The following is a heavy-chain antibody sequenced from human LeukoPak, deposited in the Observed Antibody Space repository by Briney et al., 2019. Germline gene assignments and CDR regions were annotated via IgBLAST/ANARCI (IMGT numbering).Heavy chain of an antibody. V-gene: IGHV3-30-3*01. CDR2: ISYDGSNK. D-gene: IGHD2/OR15-2a*01. CDR1: GFTFSDYY. CDR3: ARGSMRFDY. Sequence: GGSLRLSCAASGFTFSDYYMSWIRQAPGKGLEWVAVISYDGSNKYYADSVKGRFTISRDNAKNSLYLQMNSLRAEDTAVYYCARGSMRFDYWGQGTLVTVSS. J-gene: IGHJ4*02.